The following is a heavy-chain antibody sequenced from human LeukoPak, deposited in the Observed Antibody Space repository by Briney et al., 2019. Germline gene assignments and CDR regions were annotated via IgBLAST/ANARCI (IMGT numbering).Heavy chain of an antibody. CDR2: IYYSGST. J-gene: IGHJ6*02. CDR1: GGSISSYY. V-gene: IGHV4-59*01. CDR3: ARGVSSGWQYYYYYGMDV. Sequence: SETLSLTCTVSGGSISSYYWSWIRQPPRKGLEWIGYIYYSGSTNYNPSLKSRVTISVDTSKNQFSLKLSSVTAADTAVYYCARGVSSGWQYYYYYGMDVWGQGTTVTVSS. D-gene: IGHD6-19*01.